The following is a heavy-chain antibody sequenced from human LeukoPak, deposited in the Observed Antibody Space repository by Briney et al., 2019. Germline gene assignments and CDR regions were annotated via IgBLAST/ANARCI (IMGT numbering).Heavy chain of an antibody. CDR2: IYTSGST. J-gene: IGHJ3*02. CDR3: AREYYYDSSGYYSNAFDI. D-gene: IGHD3-22*01. V-gene: IGHV4-4*07. Sequence: SETLSLTCTVSGGSVTNYYWSWIRQPAGKGLEWIGRIYTSGSTNYNPSLKSRVTIPVDTSKNQFSLKLSSVTAADTAVYYCAREYYYDSSGYYSNAFDIWGQGTMVTVSS. CDR1: GGSVTNYY.